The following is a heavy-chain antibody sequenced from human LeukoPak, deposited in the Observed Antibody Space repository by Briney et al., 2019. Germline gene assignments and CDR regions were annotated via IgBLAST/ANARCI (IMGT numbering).Heavy chain of an antibody. CDR1: GFTFSNYW. Sequence: GGSLRLSCAVSGFTFSNYWMHWVRQAPGKGLVWVSRINSDGSFTSYADSVKGRFTISRDNAKNTLYLQMNSLRVEDTAVYYCARARGGDSLFDYWGQGTLVTVSS. D-gene: IGHD2-21*02. CDR3: ARARGGDSLFDY. CDR2: INSDGSFT. J-gene: IGHJ4*02. V-gene: IGHV3-74*01.